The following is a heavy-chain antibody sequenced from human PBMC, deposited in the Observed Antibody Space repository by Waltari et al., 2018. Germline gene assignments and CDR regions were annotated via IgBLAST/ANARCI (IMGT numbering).Heavy chain of an antibody. CDR1: GFTFSSYW. J-gene: IGHJ3*02. CDR2: IKRDGSST. D-gene: IGHD4-17*01. Sequence: EVQLVESGGGLVQPGGSLRLSCAASGFTFSSYWMHWVRQAPGKAVVWGSRIKRDGSSTTYADSVKGRFTISRDNAKNTLSLQMNSLRGEDTAVYYCARGRDDYPLSAFDTWGQGTMVTVSS. V-gene: IGHV3-74*01. CDR3: ARGRDDYPLSAFDT.